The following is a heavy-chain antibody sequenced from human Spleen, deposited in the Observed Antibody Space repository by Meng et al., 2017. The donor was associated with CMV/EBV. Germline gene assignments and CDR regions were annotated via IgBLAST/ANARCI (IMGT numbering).Heavy chain of an antibody. Sequence: SETLSLTCAVYGGPFSGYYWTWIRQPPGKGLERIGEVNHSGSTNYKPSLKSRVTISVDTSKNQFSLRLSSVSAADTAVYYCARGPQSSGAHAIDYWGQGTLVTVSS. CDR2: VNHSGST. J-gene: IGHJ4*02. CDR1: GGPFSGYY. D-gene: IGHD6-25*01. V-gene: IGHV4-34*01. CDR3: ARGPQSSGAHAIDY.